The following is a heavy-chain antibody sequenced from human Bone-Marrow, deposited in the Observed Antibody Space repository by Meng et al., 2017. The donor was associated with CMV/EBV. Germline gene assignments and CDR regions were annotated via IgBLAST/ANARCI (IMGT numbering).Heavy chain of an antibody. D-gene: IGHD4-23*01. J-gene: IGHJ4*02. CDR3: ARDGLGHYGGNSGFDY. CDR1: GFTVSSNY. Sequence: LSLTCAASGFTVSSNYMSWVRQAPGKGLEWVSVIYSGGSTYYADSVKGRFTISRDNSKNTLYLQMNSLRAEDTAVYYCARDGLGHYGGNSGFDYWGQGTLVTVSS. V-gene: IGHV3-66*02. CDR2: IYSGGST.